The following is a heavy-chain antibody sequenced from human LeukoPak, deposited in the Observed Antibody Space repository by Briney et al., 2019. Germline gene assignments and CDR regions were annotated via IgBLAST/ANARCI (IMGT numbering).Heavy chain of an antibody. V-gene: IGHV4-30-2*01. CDR2: IYHSGST. CDR1: GGSISSGGYS. Sequence: PSETLSLTCAVSGGSISSGGYSWSWIRQPPGKGLEWIGYIYHSGSTYYNPSLKSRVTISVDRSKNQFSLKLSSVTAADTAVYYCARDNTKLWFGEHYFDYWGQGTLVTVSS. D-gene: IGHD3-10*01. CDR3: ARDNTKLWFGEHYFDY. J-gene: IGHJ4*02.